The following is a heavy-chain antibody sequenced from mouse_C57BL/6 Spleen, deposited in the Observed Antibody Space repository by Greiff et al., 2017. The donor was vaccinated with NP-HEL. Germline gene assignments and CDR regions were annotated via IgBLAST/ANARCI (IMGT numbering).Heavy chain of an antibody. CDR3: ARYYYGSGIDV. D-gene: IGHD1-1*01. J-gene: IGHJ1*03. Sequence: LVESGGGLVKPGGSLKLPCAALGSTFSDYGLHWVRQAPEKGLEGVAYISIGSSTIYYADTSKGRLTILRANAKNTLFLQMPSLRSDDAAIYYCARYYYGSGIDVWGTGTTVTVSS. CDR2: ISIGSSTI. V-gene: IGHV5-17*01. CDR1: GSTFSDYG.